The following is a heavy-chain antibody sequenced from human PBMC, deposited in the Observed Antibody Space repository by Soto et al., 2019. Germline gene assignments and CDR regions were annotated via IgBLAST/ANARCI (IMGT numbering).Heavy chain of an antibody. CDR3: ARPPYYYGVHDAFDI. V-gene: IGHV4-61*01. CDR2: IYYSGDT. J-gene: IGHJ3*02. CDR1: GDSVSSGSYY. Sequence: SETLSLTCTVSGDSVSSGSYYWSWIRQPPGKGLEWLGYIYYSGDTHYNPSLNSRITMSVDTSKNQFSLRLSSVTAADTAVYYCARPPYYYGVHDAFDIWGQGTMVTVSS. D-gene: IGHD3-10*01.